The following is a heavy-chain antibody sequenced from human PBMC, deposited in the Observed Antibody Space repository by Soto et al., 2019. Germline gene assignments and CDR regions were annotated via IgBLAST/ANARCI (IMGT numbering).Heavy chain of an antibody. V-gene: IGHV3-9*01. CDR2: ISWNSGSI. CDR3: AKGDSGGMDV. D-gene: IGHD2-15*01. Sequence: PGGSLRLSCAASGFTFDDYAMHWVRQAPGKGLEWVSGISWNSGSIGYADSVKGRFTISRDNAKNSLYLQMNSLRAEDTALYYCAKGDSGGMDVWGQGTTVTVSS. CDR1: GFTFDDYA. J-gene: IGHJ6*02.